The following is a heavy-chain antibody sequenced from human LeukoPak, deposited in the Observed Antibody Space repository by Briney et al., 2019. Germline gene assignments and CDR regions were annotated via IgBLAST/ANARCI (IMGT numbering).Heavy chain of an antibody. V-gene: IGHV3-74*01. J-gene: IGHJ4*02. CDR3: ARDRIRGDY. D-gene: IGHD1-14*01. CDR2: INRDGSST. CDR1: GFTFSSYW. Sequence: PGWYLRLSCVATGFTFSSYWMHWVRQAPGKGLVWVSRINRDGSSTSSAHSVKGRFTISRDNAKNTLYLQVNSLRAEDTAVYYCARDRIRGDYWGQGTLVTVSS.